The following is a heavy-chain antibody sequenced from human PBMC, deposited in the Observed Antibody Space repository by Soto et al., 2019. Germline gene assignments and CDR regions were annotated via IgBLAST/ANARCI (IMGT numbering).Heavy chain of an antibody. D-gene: IGHD2-21*02. J-gene: IGHJ4*02. CDR2: INAGNGNT. CDR3: ARSTVVVTALDH. CDR1: GYTFTSYA. Sequence: QVQLVQSGAEEKKPGASVKVSCKASGYTFTSYAMHWVRQAPGQRLEWMGWINAGNGNTKYSQKFQGRVTITRDTSATTADMELRSLTSEETAVYYCARSTVVVTALDHWGQGTLVTVSS. V-gene: IGHV1-3*05.